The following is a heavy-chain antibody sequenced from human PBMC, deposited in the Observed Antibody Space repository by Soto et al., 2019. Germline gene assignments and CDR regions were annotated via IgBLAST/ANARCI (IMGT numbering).Heavy chain of an antibody. Sequence: GGSLRLSCAASGFTFSSYAMNWVRQAPGKGLEWVSSISGDGGDSTYYTGSVKGRFTISRDDSKNTLYLQMSSLTAEDTAVYFCAKLRSSTWGATNYWGQGTLVTVSS. V-gene: IGHV3-23*01. CDR2: ISGDGGDST. CDR3: AKLRSSTWGATNY. D-gene: IGHD6-13*01. J-gene: IGHJ4*02. CDR1: GFTFSSYA.